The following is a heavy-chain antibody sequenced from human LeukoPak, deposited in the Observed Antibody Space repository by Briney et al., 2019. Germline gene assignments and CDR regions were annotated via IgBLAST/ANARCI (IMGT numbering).Heavy chain of an antibody. CDR1: GFTFSNYA. D-gene: IGHD3-10*01. Sequence: GGSLRLSCAASGFTFSNYAMTWVRQAPGKGLEWVSSITSSGGRTYYADCLKGRFTISRDNSKNTLFLQMNSLRDEDTAVYFCTRFGEMPIVTIRFYYWGQGALVTVSS. CDR2: ITSSGGRT. V-gene: IGHV3-23*01. J-gene: IGHJ4*02. CDR3: TRFGEMPIVTIRFYY.